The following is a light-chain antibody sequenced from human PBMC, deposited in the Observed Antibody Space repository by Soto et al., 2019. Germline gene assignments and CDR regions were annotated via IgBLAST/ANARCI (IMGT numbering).Light chain of an antibody. J-gene: IGLJ3*02. CDR2: DVS. Sequence: QSALTQPASVSGSPGQSITISCTGTSSDVGGYNYVSWYQQHPGKAPKLMIYDVSNRPSGISNRFSGSKSGNTASLTIFGLQAEDEADYYCTSYTSSSTVLFGGGIKLTVL. CDR1: SSDVGGYNY. CDR3: TSYTSSSTVL. V-gene: IGLV2-14*01.